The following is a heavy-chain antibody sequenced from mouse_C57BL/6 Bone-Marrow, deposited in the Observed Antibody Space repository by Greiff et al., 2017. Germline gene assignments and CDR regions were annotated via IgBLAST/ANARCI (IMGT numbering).Heavy chain of an antibody. CDR3: AREILRYAMDY. CDR1: GFTFSSYA. V-gene: IGHV5-4*01. D-gene: IGHD1-1*01. J-gene: IGHJ4*01. CDR2: ISDGGSYT. Sequence: EVKVVESGGGLVKPGGSLKLSCAASGFTFSSYAMSWVRQTPEKRLEWVATISDGGSYTYYPDNVKGRFTISRDNAKNNLYLQMSHLKSEDTAMYYCAREILRYAMDYWGQGTSVTVSS.